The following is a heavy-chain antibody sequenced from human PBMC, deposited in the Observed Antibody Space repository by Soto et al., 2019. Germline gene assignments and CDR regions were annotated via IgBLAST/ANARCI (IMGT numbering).Heavy chain of an antibody. Sequence: PSETLSLTCSVSGEFLSGSSYYWAWIRQPPGKGLEWIGCIYYSGSTYYNPSLKSRVTISVDTSKNQFSLKLSSVTAADTAVYYCARDRVYYDSSGYPGYYYGMDVWGQGTTVT. D-gene: IGHD3-22*01. J-gene: IGHJ6*02. CDR3: ARDRVYYDSSGYPGYYYGMDV. CDR1: GEFLSGSSYY. CDR2: IYYSGST. V-gene: IGHV4-39*07.